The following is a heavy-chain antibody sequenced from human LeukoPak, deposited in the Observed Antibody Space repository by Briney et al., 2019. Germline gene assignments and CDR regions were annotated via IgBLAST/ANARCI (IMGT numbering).Heavy chain of an antibody. D-gene: IGHD3-10*01. CDR1: GFTFSDYY. CDR2: ISKSGTST. Sequence: TGGSLRLSCAASGFTFSDYYMSWIRQAPGKGLDWVSYISKSGTSTKYADSVKGRFSISRDNAKQSLYLQLNSLTAEDTAVYYCARVRSSGSPLDYWGQGTLVTVSS. J-gene: IGHJ4*02. V-gene: IGHV3-11*05. CDR3: ARVRSSGSPLDY.